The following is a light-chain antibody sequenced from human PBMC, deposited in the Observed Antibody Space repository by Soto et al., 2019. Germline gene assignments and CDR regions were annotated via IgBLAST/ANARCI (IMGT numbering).Light chain of an antibody. CDR2: SNN. CDR1: SSNIGSNT. J-gene: IGLJ1*01. Sequence: QSVLTQPPSASGTAGQRFTISCSGGSSNIGSNTVNWYQQLPGTAPKLLFYSNNPQQSGVPDRFSGSKSGTSASLAISGLQPEDEAYYYCAAWDDSLNGYVFGTGTKLTVL. CDR3: AAWDDSLNGYV. V-gene: IGLV1-44*01.